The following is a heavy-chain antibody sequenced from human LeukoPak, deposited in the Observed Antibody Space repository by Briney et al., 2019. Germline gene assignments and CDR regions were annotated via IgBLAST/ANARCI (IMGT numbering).Heavy chain of an antibody. J-gene: IGHJ4*02. D-gene: IGHD3-16*01. CDR3: ARDKDGWGIHDF. Sequence: PGWSLRLSCAASGFTFSSYAMNWVRQAPGKGLEWVSGLSGGGDTTYYADSVKGRFTISRDNSKFTMYLEMNSLRAEDTAVYFCARDKDGWGIHDFWGQGTLVTVSS. V-gene: IGHV3-23*01. CDR2: LSGGGDTT. CDR1: GFTFSSYA.